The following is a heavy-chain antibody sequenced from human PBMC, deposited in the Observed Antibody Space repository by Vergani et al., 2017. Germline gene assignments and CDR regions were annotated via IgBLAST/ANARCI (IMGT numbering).Heavy chain of an antibody. CDR1: GGTFSSYA. CDR3: ATGAVAARLGLRNWFDP. CDR2: IIPIFGTA. V-gene: IGHV1-69*01. J-gene: IGHJ5*02. Sequence: QVQLVQSRAEVKKPGSSVKVSCKASGGTFSSYAISWVRQAPGQGLEWMGGIIPIFGTANYAQKFQGRVTITADESTSTAYMELSSLRSEDTAVYYCATGAVAARLGLRNWFDPWGQGSLVTVSS. D-gene: IGHD6-6*01.